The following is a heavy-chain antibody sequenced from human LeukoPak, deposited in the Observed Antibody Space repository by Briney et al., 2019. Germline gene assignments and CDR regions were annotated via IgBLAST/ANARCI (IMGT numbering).Heavy chain of an antibody. V-gene: IGHV4-59*01. CDR1: GGSISSYY. CDR2: IYYSGST. J-gene: IGHJ6*02. D-gene: IGHD2-2*01. CDR3: ARVLSSTRGYYYYYGMDV. Sequence: PSETLSLTCTVSGGSISSYYWSWIRQPPGKGLEWIGYIYYSGSTNYNASLKSRVTISVDTSKNQFYLKLSSVTAADTAVYYCARVLSSTRGYYYYYGMDVWGQGTTVTVSS.